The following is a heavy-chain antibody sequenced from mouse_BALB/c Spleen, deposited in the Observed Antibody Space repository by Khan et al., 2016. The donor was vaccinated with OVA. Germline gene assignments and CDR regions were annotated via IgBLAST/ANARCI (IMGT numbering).Heavy chain of an antibody. Sequence: DVMLVESGGDLVRPGGSLKLSCAASGFSFSSYSMSWVRQTPDKRLEWVATISSGGDYTYYPDSVKGRFTISRDNDKNTLYLHMSSLKSEDTAIYYCASHLTGSFAYWGQGTLVTVSA. V-gene: IGHV5-6*02. J-gene: IGHJ3*01. D-gene: IGHD4-1*01. CDR3: ASHLTGSFAY. CDR2: ISSGGDYT. CDR1: GFSFSSYS.